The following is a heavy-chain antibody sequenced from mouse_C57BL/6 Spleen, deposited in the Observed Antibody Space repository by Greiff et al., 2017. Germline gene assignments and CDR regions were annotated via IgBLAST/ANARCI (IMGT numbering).Heavy chain of an antibody. J-gene: IGHJ4*01. CDR3: AGLYDYDGYYYAMDY. Sequence: EVQLVESGGGLVQPGGSMKLSCVASGFPFSNYWMNWVRQSPEKGLEWVAQIRLKSDNYATHYAESVKGRFIISREDSTSSVYLQMNNLRAEDTGIYYCAGLYDYDGYYYAMDYWGQGTSVTVSS. CDR2: IRLKSDNYAT. V-gene: IGHV6-3*01. CDR1: GFPFSNYW. D-gene: IGHD2-4*01.